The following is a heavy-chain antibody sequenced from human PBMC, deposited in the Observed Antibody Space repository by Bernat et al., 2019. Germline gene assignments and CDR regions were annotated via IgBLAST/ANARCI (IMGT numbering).Heavy chain of an antibody. J-gene: IGHJ4*02. V-gene: IGHV3-33*01. D-gene: IGHD1-1*01. Sequence: QVQLVESGGGVVQPGRSLRLSCAASGFTFSSYGMHWVRQAPGKGLEWVAVIWYDGSNKYYADSVKGRFTIARDNSKNTLYLQMNSLRAEDTAVYYCARGGNVLFYYFDYWGQGTLVTVSS. CDR2: IWYDGSNK. CDR3: ARGGNVLFYYFDY. CDR1: GFTFSSYG.